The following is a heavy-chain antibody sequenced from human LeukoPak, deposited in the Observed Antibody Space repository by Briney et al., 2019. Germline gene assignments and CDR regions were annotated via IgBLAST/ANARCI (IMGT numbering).Heavy chain of an antibody. CDR2: ITATGDTA. V-gene: IGHV3-23*01. J-gene: IGHJ4*02. CDR1: GFTFTKCA. D-gene: IGHD6-19*01. Sequence: GGSLRLSCVASGFTFTKCAMSWIRQAPGKGLEWVAIITATGDTAYYADSVKGRFTISRDNAKNSLYLQMNSLRAEDTALYYCAKGGIAVAGTVDYWGQGTLVTVSS. CDR3: AKGGIAVAGTVDY.